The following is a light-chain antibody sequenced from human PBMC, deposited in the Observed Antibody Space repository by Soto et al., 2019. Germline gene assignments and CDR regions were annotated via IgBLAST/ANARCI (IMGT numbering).Light chain of an antibody. Sequence: SYELTQPPSVSVAPGKTARITCGGNNIGSKSVHWYQQKPGQAPVLVIYYDSDRPSRIPERFSGSNSGNTATLNISRVEAGDEADYYCQVWDSSSDHPVVVFGGGTKLTVL. CDR1: NIGSKS. V-gene: IGLV3-21*04. CDR2: YDS. CDR3: QVWDSSSDHPVVV. J-gene: IGLJ2*01.